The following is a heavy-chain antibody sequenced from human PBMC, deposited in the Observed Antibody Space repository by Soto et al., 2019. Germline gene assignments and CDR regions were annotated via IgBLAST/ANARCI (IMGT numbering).Heavy chain of an antibody. V-gene: IGHV1-69*12. CDR1: GGSLSNYG. J-gene: IGHJ6*02. CDR2: IIPVFGTP. Sequence: QVQLVQSGAEVKKPGSSVKDSCKASGGSLSNYGISWVRQAPGQGLEWMGAIIPVFGTPNYAQKFQDRVTTTEDESTTTVYMEVRSLTSADTAVYYCARGDATKIVVTTYYAMDVWGQGTTVTVSS. CDR3: ARGDATKIVVTTYYAMDV. D-gene: IGHD3-22*01.